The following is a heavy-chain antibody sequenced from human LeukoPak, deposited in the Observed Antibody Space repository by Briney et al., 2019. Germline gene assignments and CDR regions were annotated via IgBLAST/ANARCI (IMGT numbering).Heavy chain of an antibody. CDR3: ARDSVLLGYGSGSYYKMLSPNYFDY. CDR1: GFTFSSYS. D-gene: IGHD3-10*01. V-gene: IGHV3-48*01. Sequence: GGFLRLSCAASGFTFSSYSMNWVRQAPGKGLEWVSYICSSSSSIYYADSVKGRFTNSRDNAKNSLFLQMNSLGAEDTAVYYCARDSVLLGYGSGSYYKMLSPNYFDYWGQGTLVTVSS. J-gene: IGHJ4*02. CDR2: ICSSSSSI.